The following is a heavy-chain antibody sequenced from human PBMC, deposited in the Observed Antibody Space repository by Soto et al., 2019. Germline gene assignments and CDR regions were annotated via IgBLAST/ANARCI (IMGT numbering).Heavy chain of an antibody. CDR2: IIPIFGTA. D-gene: IGHD3-3*01. CDR3: RGGPKIFGVVIIDY. J-gene: IGHJ4*02. CDR1: GGPFISYA. Sequence: GXSVKLSCKASGGPFISYAIIWGRQAPGQGLEWMGGIIPIFGTANYAQKFQGRVTITADESTSTAYMELSSLRSEDTAVYYCRGGPKIFGVVIIDYWGQGTLVTVSS. V-gene: IGHV1-69*13.